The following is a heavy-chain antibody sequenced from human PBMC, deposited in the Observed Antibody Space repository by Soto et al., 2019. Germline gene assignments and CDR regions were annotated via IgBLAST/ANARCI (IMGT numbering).Heavy chain of an antibody. V-gene: IGHV1-2*02. CDR3: ARGPRDMYVEVATKGQDYFDY. J-gene: IGHJ4*02. Sequence: QVQLVQSGAEVKKPGASVKVSCKASGYTSTDYYLHWVRQAPGQGLEWMAWINPNSGGTNYAPQFQGRVTVTRDTSIATVHMELSGLRFDDTAVYCCARGPRDMYVEVATKGQDYFDYWGQGALVTVSS. CDR1: GYTSTDYY. D-gene: IGHD5-12*01. CDR2: INPNSGGT.